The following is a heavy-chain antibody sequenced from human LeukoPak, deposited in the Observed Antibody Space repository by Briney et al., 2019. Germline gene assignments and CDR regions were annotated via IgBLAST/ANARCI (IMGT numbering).Heavy chain of an antibody. CDR3: ARAYDRGYPEGYYGMDV. CDR1: GYTFSNYG. CDR2: ISPSSGYT. V-gene: IGHV1-18*01. J-gene: IGHJ6*02. Sequence: ASVKVSCKTAGYTFSNYGISWVRQAPGQGLEWMGWISPSSGYTDYAQKVQGRVTMTTDTSTNTAYMEVRNLRSDDTAVYYCARAYDRGYPEGYYGMDVWGQGTTVIVSS. D-gene: IGHD5-12*01.